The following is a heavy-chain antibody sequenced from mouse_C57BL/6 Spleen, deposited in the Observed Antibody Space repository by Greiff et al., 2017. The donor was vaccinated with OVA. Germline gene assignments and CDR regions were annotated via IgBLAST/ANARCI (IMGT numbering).Heavy chain of an antibody. J-gene: IGHJ3*01. D-gene: IGHD1-1*01. V-gene: IGHV5-6*01. CDR1: GFTFSSYG. CDR3: ARSYDGGAWFAY. Sequence: EVMLVESGGDLVQPGGSLKLSCAASGFTFSSYGMSWVRQTPDKRLEWVATISSGGSYTYYPASVQGRFTISRDNAKNPLYLQMSSLKSEDTAMYYCARSYDGGAWFAYWGQGTLVTVSA. CDR2: ISSGGSYT.